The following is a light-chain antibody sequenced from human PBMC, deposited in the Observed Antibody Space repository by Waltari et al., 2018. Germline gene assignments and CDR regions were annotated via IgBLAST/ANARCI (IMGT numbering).Light chain of an antibody. V-gene: IGKV3-20*01. CDR1: QSVYSRF. CDR3: QQYNNFPGT. CDR2: DAS. Sequence: EIVLTQSPGTLSLSPGERATVSCRASQSVYSRFLAWYQQKPGQAPRLLIHDASSRATGIPDRFSGSGFGTDFTLTISRLEPEDFGVYYCQQYNNFPGTFGQGTKVEIK. J-gene: IGKJ1*01.